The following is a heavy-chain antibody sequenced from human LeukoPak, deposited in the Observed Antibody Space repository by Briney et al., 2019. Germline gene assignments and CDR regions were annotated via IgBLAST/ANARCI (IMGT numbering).Heavy chain of an antibody. CDR3: ARTRLEYSSSWYDDY. CDR1: GGSISSYY. J-gene: IGHJ4*02. Sequence: SETLSLTCTVSGGSISSYYWSWIRQPAGKGLEWIGRIYTSESTNYNPSLKSRVTMSVDTSKNQFSLKLSSVTAADTAVYYCARTRLEYSSSWYDDYWGQGTLVTVSS. D-gene: IGHD6-13*01. CDR2: IYTSEST. V-gene: IGHV4-4*07.